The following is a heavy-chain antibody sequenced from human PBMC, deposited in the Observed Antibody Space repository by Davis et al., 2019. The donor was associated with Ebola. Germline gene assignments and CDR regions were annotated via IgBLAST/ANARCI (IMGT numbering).Heavy chain of an antibody. CDR1: GFTFSSYS. J-gene: IGHJ5*02. CDR3: VRSQGYFSWFDP. Sequence: GESLKISCVASGFTFSSYSFNWVRQTPGKGLEWVSQISVRTDDTHYAGSVKGRFTISKDYSKNTVYLQMNSLRVEDTAVYYCVRSQGYFSWFDPWGQGTLVTVSS. V-gene: IGHV3-23*01. CDR2: ISVRTDDT. D-gene: IGHD3-22*01.